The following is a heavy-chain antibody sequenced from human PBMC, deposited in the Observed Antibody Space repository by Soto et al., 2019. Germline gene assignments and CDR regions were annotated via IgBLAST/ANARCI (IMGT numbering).Heavy chain of an antibody. Sequence: GGSLRLSCAASGFPFSRHAMHWVRQAPGKGLECLTAISYDGDYKYDAASVKGLFTISRDNSKDTLYPQMNSLRTEDTAVYYCTRVDITAATLGHFDYRAQGTLVTVSS. CDR1: GFPFSRHA. D-gene: IGHD1-26*01. J-gene: IGHJ4*02. V-gene: IGHV3-30-3*01. CDR3: TRVDITAATLGHFDY. CDR2: ISYDGDYK.